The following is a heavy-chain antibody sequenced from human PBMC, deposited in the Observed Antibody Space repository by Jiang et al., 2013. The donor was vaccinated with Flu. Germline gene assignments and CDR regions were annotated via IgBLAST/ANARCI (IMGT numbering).Heavy chain of an antibody. CDR1: GFAFSAYA. CDR2: ISYGGGDK. V-gene: IGHV3-30-3*01. Sequence: SGGGVVQPGRSLRLSCAASGFAFSAYAMRLGRQAPGKGLEWVAMISYGGGDKYYADSVKGRFTISRDNSRNTLYLQMNSLRAEDTAVYYCARPGDTIFGAFYFDYWGQGTLVTVSS. CDR3: ARPGDTIFGAFYFDY. D-gene: IGHD3-3*01. J-gene: IGHJ4*02.